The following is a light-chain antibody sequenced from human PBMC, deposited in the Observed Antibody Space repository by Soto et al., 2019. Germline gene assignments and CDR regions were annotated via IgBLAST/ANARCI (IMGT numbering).Light chain of an antibody. CDR3: SSYTSSSTPLYV. Sequence: QSVLTQPASVSGSPGQSTTISCTGTNSDVGVYNYVSWYQQHPGKAPKLVIYEVSNRPSGVSNRFSGSKSGNTASLTISGLQAEDEADYYCSSYTSSSTPLYVFGTGTKVTVL. V-gene: IGLV2-14*01. CDR2: EVS. CDR1: NSDVGVYNY. J-gene: IGLJ1*01.